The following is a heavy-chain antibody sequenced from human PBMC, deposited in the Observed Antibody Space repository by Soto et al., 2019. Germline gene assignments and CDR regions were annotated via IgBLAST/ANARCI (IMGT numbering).Heavy chain of an antibody. V-gene: IGHV3-72*01. D-gene: IGHD1-1*01. CDR2: SRDKAQGYST. CDR1: GFTLSDHY. J-gene: IGHJ3*01. Sequence: EVQLVASGGGLVQPGGSLRLSSAGSGFTLSDHYIDWVRQAPGKGLEWVGRSRDKAQGYSTAYAVSVNGRFTTSRDESKNSVYLQMDSLRAEDTAVYYCASQLWSHDAFDVWGRGTMVNVSS. CDR3: ASQLWSHDAFDV.